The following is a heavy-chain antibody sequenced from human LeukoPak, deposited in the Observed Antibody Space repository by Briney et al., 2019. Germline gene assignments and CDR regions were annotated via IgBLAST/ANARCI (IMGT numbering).Heavy chain of an antibody. V-gene: IGHV3-21*01. CDR1: GFTFSSYA. CDR3: ARAPAGPYMDV. J-gene: IGHJ6*02. Sequence: GGSLRLSCAASGFTFSSYAMSWVRQAPGKGLEWVSSISSSSSYIYYADSVKGRFTISRDNAKNSLYLQMNSLRAEDTAVYYCARAPAGPYMDVWGQGTTVTVSS. CDR2: ISSSSSYI. D-gene: IGHD6-25*01.